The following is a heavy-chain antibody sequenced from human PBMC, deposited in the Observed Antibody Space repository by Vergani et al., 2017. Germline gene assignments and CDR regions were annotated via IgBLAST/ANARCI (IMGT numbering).Heavy chain of an antibody. CDR3: GKFLSSSGNYWYFDL. D-gene: IGHD3-10*01. CDR2: INWNSDSI. CDR1: GFTFDDYA. J-gene: IGHJ2*01. V-gene: IGHV3-9*01. Sequence: EVQLVESGGGLVQPGRSLRLSCAASGFTFDDYAMHWVRQAPGKGLEWVSGINWNSDSIAYADSVKGRFTISSDNAKNSLYLQMNSLRAEDTAWYYCGKFLSSSGNYWYFDLLGRGTLVTVSS.